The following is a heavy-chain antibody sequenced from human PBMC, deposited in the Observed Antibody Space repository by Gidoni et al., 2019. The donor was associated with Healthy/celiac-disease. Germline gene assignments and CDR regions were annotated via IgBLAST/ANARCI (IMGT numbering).Heavy chain of an antibody. V-gene: IGHV1-69*01. D-gene: IGHD4-17*01. CDR1: GGTFSSYA. J-gene: IGHJ2*01. CDR2: IIPIMGTA. Sequence: VQLVQSGAEVMKPGSSLKVSCKASGGTFSSYAISWVRQAPGQGLEWMGGIIPIMGTANYAQKFQGRVKITADESTSTAYMELSSLRSEDTAVYYCASKDDGDDDGRGSSVVGYFDLWGRGTLVTVSS. CDR3: ASKDDGDDDGRGSSVVGYFDL.